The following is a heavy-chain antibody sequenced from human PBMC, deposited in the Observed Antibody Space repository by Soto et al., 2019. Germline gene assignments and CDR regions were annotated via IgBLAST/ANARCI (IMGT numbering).Heavy chain of an antibody. Sequence: SVKVSCTASGYTLTSYDVNWGRQAAGQGLEWMGWMNPNSGNTGYAQKFQGRVTMTRNTSISTAYMELSSLRSEDTAVYYCARGRVRARYYYYGMDVWGQRTTVTVSS. CDR2: MNPNSGNT. D-gene: IGHD2-21*01. J-gene: IGHJ6*02. V-gene: IGHV1-8*01. CDR1: GYTLTSYD. CDR3: ARGRVRARYYYYGMDV.